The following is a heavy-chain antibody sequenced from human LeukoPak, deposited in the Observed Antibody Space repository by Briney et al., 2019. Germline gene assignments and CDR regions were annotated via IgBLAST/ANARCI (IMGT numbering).Heavy chain of an antibody. V-gene: IGHV3-23*01. CDR1: GFTFTSYA. CDR2: ISGSGGST. Sequence: PGGSLRLSCAASGFTFTSYAMSWVRQAPGKGLEWVSAISGSGGSTYYADSVKGRFTISRDNSKNTVYLQMNSLRAEDTAVYYCAKGHRRLRFNGLGTRFDPWGQGTLVTVSS. D-gene: IGHD5-12*01. CDR3: AKGHRRLRFNGLGTRFDP. J-gene: IGHJ5*02.